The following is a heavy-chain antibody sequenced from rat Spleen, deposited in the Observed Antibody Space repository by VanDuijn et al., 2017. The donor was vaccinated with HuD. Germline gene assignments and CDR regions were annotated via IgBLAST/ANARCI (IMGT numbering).Heavy chain of an antibody. D-gene: IGHD5-1*01. Sequence: EVQLVESGGGLVQPGRSLKVSCAASGFTFRDYNMAWVRQAPRKGLEWVATIIYDGGRTYYRDSVKGRFTISRDNVKSTLYLQMDSLRSEDTATYYCATQGELGYFDFWGPGTMVTVSS. CDR3: ATQGELGYFDF. V-gene: IGHV5S10*01. CDR1: GFTFRDYN. J-gene: IGHJ1*01. CDR2: IIYDGGRT.